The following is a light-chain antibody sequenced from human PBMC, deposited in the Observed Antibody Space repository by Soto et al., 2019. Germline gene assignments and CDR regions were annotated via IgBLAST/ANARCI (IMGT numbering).Light chain of an antibody. V-gene: IGKV1-27*01. CDR1: QGISNY. J-gene: IGKJ4*01. CDR3: QKYNSSPLT. CDR2: AAS. Sequence: DIQMTQSPSSLSTSVGDRVTITCRASQGISNYLAWYQQKPGKVPKLLICAASSLQSGVPSRFSGSGSGTEFALTISSLQPEDVETYYFQKYNSSPLTCGGGTKVVIK.